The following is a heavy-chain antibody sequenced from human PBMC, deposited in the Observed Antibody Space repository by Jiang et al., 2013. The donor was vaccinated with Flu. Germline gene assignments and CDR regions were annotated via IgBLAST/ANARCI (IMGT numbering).Heavy chain of an antibody. CDR2: LSLWEH. J-gene: IGHJ4*02. CDR1: GGSMNNNNW. Sequence: PRGTLSLTCAVSGGSMNNNNWWSWVRQPPGKGAGVDWGNLSLWEHQLQPVPQESSIRSVDKSNNQFSLDLRSVTAADTAFYYCTRGTEYYEDSSGSTRHFDSWGQGTLVTVSS. V-gene: IGHV4-4*03. CDR3: TRGTEYYEDSSGSTRHFDS. D-gene: IGHD3-22*01.